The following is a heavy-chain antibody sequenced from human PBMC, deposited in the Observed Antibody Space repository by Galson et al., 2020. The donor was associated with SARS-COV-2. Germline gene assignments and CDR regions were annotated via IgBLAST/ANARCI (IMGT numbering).Heavy chain of an antibody. J-gene: IGHJ5*02. V-gene: IGHV3-23*01. Sequence: GGSLRHSCAASGFNFSNFFMRWVRPAPGKGLEWVSSISINGAATYYADSVKGRFAISRDNSKGTVYLQMNSLRAEDTALYYCAKGGVYFDPWGQGTLVTVSS. CDR1: GFNFSNFF. CDR3: AKGGVYFDP. CDR2: ISINGAAT. D-gene: IGHD3-16*01.